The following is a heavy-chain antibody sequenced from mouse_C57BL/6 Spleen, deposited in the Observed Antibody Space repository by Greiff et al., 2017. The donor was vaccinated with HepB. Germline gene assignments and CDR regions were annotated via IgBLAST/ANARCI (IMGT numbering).Heavy chain of an antibody. CDR1: GYSFTDYN. CDR2: INPNYGTT. J-gene: IGHJ3*01. CDR3: ASHYYGSSYWFAY. D-gene: IGHD1-1*01. V-gene: IGHV1-39*01. Sequence: EVQLQQTGPELVKPGASVKISCKASGYSFTDYNMNWVKQSNGKSLEWIGVINPNYGTTSYNQKFKGKATLTVDQSSSTAYMQLNSLTSEDSAVYYCASHYYGSSYWFAYWGQGTLVTVSA.